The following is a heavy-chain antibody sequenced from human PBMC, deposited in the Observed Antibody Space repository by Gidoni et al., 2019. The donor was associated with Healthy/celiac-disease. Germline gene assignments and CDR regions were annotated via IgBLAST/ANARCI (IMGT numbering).Heavy chain of an antibody. CDR1: GGSFSGYY. Sequence: QVQLHQWGAGLLKPSEPLSLTCAAYGGSFSGYYWSWIRQPPGKGLEWIGEINHSGTTNYNPSLKSRVTISVDTSKNQFSLKLSSVTAADTAVYYCAVQLERFDYWGQGTLVTVSS. CDR2: INHSGTT. D-gene: IGHD1-1*01. V-gene: IGHV4-34*01. J-gene: IGHJ4*02. CDR3: AVQLERFDY.